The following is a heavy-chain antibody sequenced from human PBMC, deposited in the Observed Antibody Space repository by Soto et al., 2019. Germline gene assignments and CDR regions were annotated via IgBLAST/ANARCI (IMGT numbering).Heavy chain of an antibody. CDR1: GGTFSNST. D-gene: IGHD5-12*01. Sequence: QVQLVQSGAEVSKPGSSVKVSCQTSGGTFSNSTVTWVRQAPGQGLEWMERLIPILGVANYAQKSRGRLTITADKATTTASMEPRSLRTENTAIYYCARFKLGDDYWGQGDLVTVSS. J-gene: IGHJ4*02. V-gene: IGHV1-69*02. CDR3: ARFKLGDDY. CDR2: LIPILGVA.